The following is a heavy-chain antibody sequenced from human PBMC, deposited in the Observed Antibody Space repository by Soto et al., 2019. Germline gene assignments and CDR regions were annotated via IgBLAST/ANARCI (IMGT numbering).Heavy chain of an antibody. CDR3: ARDPSYPIVVVPAANFDY. CDR1: GFTFSSYA. CDR2: ISYDGSNK. J-gene: IGHJ4*02. Sequence: PGGSLRLSCAASGFTFSSYAMHWVRQAPGKGLEWVAVISYDGSNKYYADSVKGRFTISRDNSKNTLYLQMNSLRAEDTAVYYCARDPSYPIVVVPAANFDYWGQGTLVTV. D-gene: IGHD2-2*01. V-gene: IGHV3-30-3*01.